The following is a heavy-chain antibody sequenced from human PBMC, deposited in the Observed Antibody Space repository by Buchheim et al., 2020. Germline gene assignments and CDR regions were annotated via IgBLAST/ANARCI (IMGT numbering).Heavy chain of an antibody. V-gene: IGHV3-30*18. D-gene: IGHD2-15*01. J-gene: IGHJ4*02. Sequence: QVQLVESGGGVVQPGRSLRLSCAASGFTFSSYGMHWVRQAPGKGLEWVAVISYDGSNKYYADSVKGRFTISRDNSKNTLYLQMNSLRAEDTAVYYCAKPAYCSGGSCHYFDYWGQGTL. CDR2: ISYDGSNK. CDR1: GFTFSSYG. CDR3: AKPAYCSGGSCHYFDY.